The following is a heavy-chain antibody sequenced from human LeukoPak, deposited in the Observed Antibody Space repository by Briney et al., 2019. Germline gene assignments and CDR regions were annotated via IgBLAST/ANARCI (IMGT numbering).Heavy chain of an antibody. V-gene: IGHV4-59*01. Sequence: PSETLSLTCTVSGGSISSYYWSWIRQPPGKGLEWIGYIYYSGSTNYNPSLKSRVTISVDTSKNQFSLKLSSVTAADTAVYYGARLHYDSSGYYPDYWGQGTLVTVSS. J-gene: IGHJ4*02. CDR2: IYYSGST. D-gene: IGHD3-22*01. CDR3: ARLHYDSSGYYPDY. CDR1: GGSISSYY.